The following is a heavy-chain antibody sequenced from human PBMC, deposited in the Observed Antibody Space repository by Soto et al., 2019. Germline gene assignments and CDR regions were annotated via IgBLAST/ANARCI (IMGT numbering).Heavy chain of an antibody. V-gene: IGHV3-21*01. D-gene: IGHD5-12*01. J-gene: IGHJ6*02. CDR2: ISSSSRYI. CDR1: GFTFSSYS. CDR3: AREPLSGYDLLYYYYYGMDV. Sequence: GGSLRLSCAASGFTFSSYSMNWVRQAPGKGLEWVSSISSSSRYIYYADSVKGRFTISRDNAKNSLYLQMNSLRAEDTAVYYCAREPLSGYDLLYYYYYGMDVWGQGTTVTVSS.